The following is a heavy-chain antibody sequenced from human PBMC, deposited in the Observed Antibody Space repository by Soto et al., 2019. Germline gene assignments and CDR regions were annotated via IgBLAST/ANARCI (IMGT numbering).Heavy chain of an antibody. CDR1: GFTFSSYG. D-gene: IGHD5-12*01. J-gene: IGHJ4*02. CDR3: AKDFSGYDTFDY. Sequence: GGSLRLSCAASGFTFSSYGMHWVRQAPGKGLEWVAVISYDGSNKYYADSVEGRFTISRDNSKNTLYLQMNSLRAEDTAVYYCAKDFSGYDTFDYWGQGTLVTVSS. V-gene: IGHV3-30*18. CDR2: ISYDGSNK.